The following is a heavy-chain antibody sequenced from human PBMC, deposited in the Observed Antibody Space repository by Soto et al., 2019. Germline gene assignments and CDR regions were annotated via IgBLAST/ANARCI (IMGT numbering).Heavy chain of an antibody. Sequence: QVQLQESGPGLVKPSETLSLTCNVSGDSRTKYYWSWIRQPAGKGLEWIGRIYTSGSTNYNPSLKSRVTMSIDTSNNHVSLSLKSVTAADTAMDYCARTVGAAYYLDFWGQGARVTVSS. V-gene: IGHV4-4*07. J-gene: IGHJ4*02. CDR3: ARTVGAAYYLDF. D-gene: IGHD1-26*01. CDR2: IYTSGST. CDR1: GDSRTKYY.